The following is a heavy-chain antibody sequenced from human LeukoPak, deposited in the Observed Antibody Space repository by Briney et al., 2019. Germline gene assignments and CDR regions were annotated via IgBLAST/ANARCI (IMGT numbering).Heavy chain of an antibody. Sequence: PSQTQSLTCAVSGGSISSGGYSWSWIRQPPGKGLEWIGYIYHSGSTYYNPSLKSRVTISVDRSKNQFSLKLSSVTAADTAVYYCARAITAGYCSSTSCSPDWFDPWGQGTLVTVSS. CDR2: IYHSGST. CDR1: GGSISSGGYS. V-gene: IGHV4-30-2*01. CDR3: ARAITAGYCSSTSCSPDWFDP. D-gene: IGHD2-2*01. J-gene: IGHJ5*02.